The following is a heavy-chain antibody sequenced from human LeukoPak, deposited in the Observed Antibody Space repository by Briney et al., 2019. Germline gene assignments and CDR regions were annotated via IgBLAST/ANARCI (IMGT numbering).Heavy chain of an antibody. Sequence: SETLSLTCTVSGDSISGNYWSWMRQPPGKGLEWIGYIYYSGCTNYNPSLMSRVTMSVDTSKNQFSLNLSSVTTADTAEYYCARLLAGCPGGRCRAHFDYWGQGTLVTVSS. CDR1: GDSISGNY. D-gene: IGHD2-15*01. CDR3: ARLLAGCPGGRCRAHFDY. J-gene: IGHJ4*02. CDR2: IYYSGCT. V-gene: IGHV4-59*01.